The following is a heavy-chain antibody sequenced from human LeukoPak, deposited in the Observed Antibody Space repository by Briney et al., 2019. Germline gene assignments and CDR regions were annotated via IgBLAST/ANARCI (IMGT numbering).Heavy chain of an antibody. V-gene: IGHV3-33*01. CDR3: ARDAYYGSGKFDY. CDR1: GFTFSSYG. J-gene: IGHJ4*02. Sequence: GRSLRLSCAASGFTFSSYGMHWVRQAPGKGLEWVAVIWYDGSNKYYADSVKGRFTISRDNSKNTLYLQMNSLRAEDTAVYYCARDAYYGSGKFDYWGQGTLVTVYS. CDR2: IWYDGSNK. D-gene: IGHD3-10*01.